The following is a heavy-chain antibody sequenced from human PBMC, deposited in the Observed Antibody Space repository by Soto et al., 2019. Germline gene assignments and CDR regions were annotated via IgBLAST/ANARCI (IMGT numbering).Heavy chain of an antibody. CDR2: ISAYDDNT. D-gene: IGHD3-22*01. J-gene: IGHJ6*02. Sequence: QAQLVQSGPEVKKPGASVKVSCKASGYRFTSYGISWVRQAPGQGLEWLGWISAYDDNTKYAQTLQGRVSMSTDTSKNTAYMELRSLRSDDTAMYYCARGGYYDSSGSSNYHYYGMNVWGQGTTVTVSS. CDR1: GYRFTSYG. CDR3: ARGGYYDSSGSSNYHYYGMNV. V-gene: IGHV1-18*01.